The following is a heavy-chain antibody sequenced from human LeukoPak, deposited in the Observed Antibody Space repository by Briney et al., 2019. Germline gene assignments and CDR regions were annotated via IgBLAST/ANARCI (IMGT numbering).Heavy chain of an antibody. CDR2: IIPIFGTA. D-gene: IGHD3-10*01. J-gene: IGHJ6*03. CDR1: GGTFSSYA. Sequence: SVKVSCKASGGTFSSYAISWVRQAPGQGLEWMGRIIPIFGTANYAQKFQGRVTITTDESTSTAYMELSSLRSEDTAVYYCATALDLWFGELFYMDVWGKGTTATVSS. CDR3: ATALDLWFGELFYMDV. V-gene: IGHV1-69*05.